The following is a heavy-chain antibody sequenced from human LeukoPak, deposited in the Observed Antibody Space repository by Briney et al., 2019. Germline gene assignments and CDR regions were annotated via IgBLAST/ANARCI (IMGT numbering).Heavy chain of an antibody. V-gene: IGHV4-39*07. J-gene: IGHJ4*02. CDR3: ERDSSGYYPPPFDY. CDR1: GGSISSSSYY. Sequence: SETLCLTCTVSGGSISSSSYYSGSIRLPPGKGLGWIGSIYYSGSTYYNPSLKSGVTISVDTSKNQFSLKLSSVTAADTAVYYCERDSSGYYPPPFDYWGQGTLVTVSS. D-gene: IGHD3-22*01. CDR2: IYYSGST.